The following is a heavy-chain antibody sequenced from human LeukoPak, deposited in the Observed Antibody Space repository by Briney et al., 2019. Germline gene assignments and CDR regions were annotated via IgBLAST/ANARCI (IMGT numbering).Heavy chain of an antibody. J-gene: IGHJ4*02. CDR1: GFIFGDFW. V-gene: IGHV3-23*01. D-gene: IGHD3-16*01. CDR3: AKVGGSGEYYFDY. CDR2: ISGSGGST. Sequence: GGSLRLSCAASGFIFGDFWMVWVRQAPGKGLEWVSVISGSGGSTYYADSVKGRFTISRDNSKNTLYLQMNSLRAEDTAVYYCAKVGGSGEYYFDYWGQGTLVTVSS.